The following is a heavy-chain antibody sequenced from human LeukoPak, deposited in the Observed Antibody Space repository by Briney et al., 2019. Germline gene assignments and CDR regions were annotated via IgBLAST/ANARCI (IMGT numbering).Heavy chain of an antibody. Sequence: GGSLRLSCAASGFTFSTYWMHWARQAPGKGLVWVSRINTDGSSTTYADSVKGRFVISRDNAKNTLYLHMNSLRAEDTAVYYCARDPSGTSFRGIGYWGQGILVSVSS. CDR2: INTDGSST. V-gene: IGHV3-74*03. J-gene: IGHJ4*02. CDR1: GFTFSTYW. CDR3: ARDPSGTSFRGIGY. D-gene: IGHD3-3*01.